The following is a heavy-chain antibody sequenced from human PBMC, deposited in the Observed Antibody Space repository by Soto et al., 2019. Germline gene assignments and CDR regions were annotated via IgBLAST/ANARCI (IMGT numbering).Heavy chain of an antibody. CDR2: IWYDGSNK. V-gene: IGHV3-33*01. CDR1: GFTFSSYG. D-gene: IGHD2-2*03. J-gene: IGHJ3*02. Sequence: QVQLVESGGGVVQPGRSLRLSCAASGFTFSSYGMHWVRQAPGKGLEWVAVIWYDGSNKYYADSVKGRFTISRDNSQNTLYLQMSSLRAEDTAVYYCARESWGLGYCSSTSGYDAFDIWGQGTMVTVSS. CDR3: ARESWGLGYCSSTSGYDAFDI.